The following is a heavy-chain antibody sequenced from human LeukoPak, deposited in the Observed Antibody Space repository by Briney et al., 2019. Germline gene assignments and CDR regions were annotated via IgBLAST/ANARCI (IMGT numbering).Heavy chain of an antibody. CDR1: GYTFTGYY. V-gene: IGHV1-2*02. J-gene: IGHJ4*02. D-gene: IGHD1-26*01. CDR2: INPNSGGT. CDR3: ARDDSGSYYFDY. Sequence: ASVKVSCKASGYTFTGYYMHWVRQAPGQGLEWMGWINPNSGGTNYAQKFQGRVTMTRDPSISTAYMELSRLRSDDAAVYYCARDDSGSYYFDYWGQRTLVTVSS.